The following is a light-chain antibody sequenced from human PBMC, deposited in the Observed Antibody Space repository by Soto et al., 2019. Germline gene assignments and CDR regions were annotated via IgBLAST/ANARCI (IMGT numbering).Light chain of an antibody. CDR3: SSYTSSSTRV. J-gene: IGLJ1*01. CDR1: SSDVGGYNY. V-gene: IGLV2-14*03. CDR2: DVS. Sequence: QSALTQPASVSGSPGQSITISCTGTSSDVGGYNYLSWYQHHPGKAPKLMIYDVSDRPSGVSNRFSGSKSGNTASLTISGRQTEDEAEYYCSSYTSSSTRVFGPGTKLTVL.